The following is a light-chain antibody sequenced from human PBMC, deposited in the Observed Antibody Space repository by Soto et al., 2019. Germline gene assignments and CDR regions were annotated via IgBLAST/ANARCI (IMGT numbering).Light chain of an antibody. J-gene: IGKJ1*01. CDR1: QSVSSY. CDR2: DAS. Sequence: EIVLTQSPATLSLSPGERATLSCRASQSVSSYLAWYQQKPGQAPRLLIYDASNRATGIPARFSGSGSGTDFTLTISSLEPEHFAVYYCQQLETFGQGTKVEIK. CDR3: QQLET. V-gene: IGKV3-11*01.